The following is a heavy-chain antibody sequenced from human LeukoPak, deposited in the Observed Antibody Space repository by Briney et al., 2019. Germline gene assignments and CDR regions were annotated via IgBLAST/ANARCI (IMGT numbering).Heavy chain of an antibody. J-gene: IGHJ2*01. V-gene: IGHV1-46*01. CDR3: ATLYGGNSRYFDL. D-gene: IGHD4-23*01. Sequence: ASVKVSCKASGYTFTSYDINWVRQAPGQGLEWMGIINPSGGSTSYAQKFQGRVTMTRDTSTSTVYMELSSLRSEDTAVYYCATLYGGNSRYFDLWGRGTLVTVSS. CDR1: GYTFTSYD. CDR2: INPSGGST.